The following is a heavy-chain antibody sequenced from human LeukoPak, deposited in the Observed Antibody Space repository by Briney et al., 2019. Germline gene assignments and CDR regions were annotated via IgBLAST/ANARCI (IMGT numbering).Heavy chain of an antibody. CDR1: GFTVSSNY. CDR2: IYSGGST. Sequence: GGSLRLSCAASGFTVSSNYMSWVRQAPGKGLEWVSVIYSGGSTYYADSVKGRFTISRDNSKNTLYLQMNSLRAEDTAVYYCAEAAEYQLLYSDYWGQGTLVTVSS. D-gene: IGHD2-2*01. J-gene: IGHJ4*02. CDR3: AEAAEYQLLYSDY. V-gene: IGHV3-66*02.